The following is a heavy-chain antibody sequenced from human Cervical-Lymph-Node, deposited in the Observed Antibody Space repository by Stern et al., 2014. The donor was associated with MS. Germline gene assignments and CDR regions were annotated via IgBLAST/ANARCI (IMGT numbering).Heavy chain of an antibody. CDR2: ISAYNGNT. Sequence: VQLVQSGVEVKPLGASVNAFCKASGYTFTIYGIRWTRQAPGQELAWIGWISAYNGNTTYAQTLQGRVTMTTDTSTSTAYMELRSLRSDDTAVYYCARGLLGSENAFDIWGQGTMVTVSS. CDR1: GYTFTIYG. D-gene: IGHD2-15*01. J-gene: IGHJ3*02. CDR3: ARGLLGSENAFDI. V-gene: IGHV1-18*01.